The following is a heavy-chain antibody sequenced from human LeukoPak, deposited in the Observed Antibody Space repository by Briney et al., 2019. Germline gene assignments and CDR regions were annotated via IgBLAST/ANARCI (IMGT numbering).Heavy chain of an antibody. D-gene: IGHD5-12*01. CDR1: GFTFSSYG. Sequence: PGGSLRLSCAASGFTFSSYGMSWVRQAPGKGLEWVSAISGSGGSTYYADSVKGRFTISRDNAKNSLYLQMNSLRAEDTAVYYCAKYGAWDTVGGLAYFDSWGQGTLVTVSS. J-gene: IGHJ4*02. CDR2: ISGSGGST. V-gene: IGHV3-23*01. CDR3: AKYGAWDTVGGLAYFDS.